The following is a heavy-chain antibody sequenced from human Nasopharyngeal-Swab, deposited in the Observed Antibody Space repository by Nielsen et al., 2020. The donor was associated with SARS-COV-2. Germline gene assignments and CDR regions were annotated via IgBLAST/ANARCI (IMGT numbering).Heavy chain of an antibody. CDR3: AKEGSIIVGTFFGS. J-gene: IGHJ4*02. Sequence: GESLKISCPVSGFAFGNYAMSWVRQAPGKGLEWVSGISGSGGNTFVADSVKGRFTISRDNSKNTLYLQMSSLRVADTATYYCAKEGSIIVGTFFGSWGQGALVTVSS. V-gene: IGHV3-23*01. D-gene: IGHD1-26*01. CDR1: GFAFGNYA. CDR2: ISGSGGNT.